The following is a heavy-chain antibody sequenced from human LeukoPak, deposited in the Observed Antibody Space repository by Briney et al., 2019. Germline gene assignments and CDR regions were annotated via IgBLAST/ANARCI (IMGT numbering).Heavy chain of an antibody. D-gene: IGHD6-19*01. Sequence: GGSLRLSCAASGFTFSSYWMSWVRQAPGKGLEWVANIKQDGSEKYYVDSVKGRFTISRDNAKNSLYLQMNSLRAEDTAVYYCARVDSSGWSDAFDIWGQGTMVTVSS. CDR2: IKQDGSEK. V-gene: IGHV3-7*01. CDR3: ARVDSSGWSDAFDI. CDR1: GFTFSSYW. J-gene: IGHJ3*02.